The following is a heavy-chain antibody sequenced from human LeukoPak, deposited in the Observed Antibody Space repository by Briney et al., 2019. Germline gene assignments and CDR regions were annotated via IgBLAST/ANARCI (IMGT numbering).Heavy chain of an antibody. CDR3: ARCTTGRTFGSLREIKRSREIDY. CDR1: GFTFSDYY. V-gene: IGHV3-21*06. Sequence: GGSLRLSCAASGFTFSDYYMSWVRQAPGKGLEWVSSITSSSSYIYYADSVKGRFTISRDNAKNSLYLQMDSLRVEDTAEYYCARCTTGRTFGSLREIKRSREIDYWGQGTLVTVSS. CDR2: ITSSSSYI. D-gene: IGHD1-1*01. J-gene: IGHJ4*02.